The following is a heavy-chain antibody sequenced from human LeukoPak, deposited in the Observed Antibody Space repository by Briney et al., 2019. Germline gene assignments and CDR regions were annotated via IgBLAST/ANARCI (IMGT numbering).Heavy chain of an antibody. CDR2: ISGGGDST. CDR3: AKGAYSSCWQ. Sequence: PGGSLRLSCAASGFPFSDYSMTWVRQTPGKGLEWVSVISGGGDSTDYADSMKGRFTISRDKSKNTRYLQMNSLRDEDTAVYYCAKGAYSSCWQWGQGTLVTVSS. V-gene: IGHV3-23*01. J-gene: IGHJ4*02. D-gene: IGHD6-19*01. CDR1: GFPFSDYS.